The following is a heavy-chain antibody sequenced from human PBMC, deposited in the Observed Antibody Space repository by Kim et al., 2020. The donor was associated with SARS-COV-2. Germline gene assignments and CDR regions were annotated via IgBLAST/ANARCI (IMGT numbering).Heavy chain of an antibody. D-gene: IGHD1-26*01. V-gene: IGHV3-30*04. CDR3: ARDFIYYSYYYYGMDV. CDR1: GFTFSSYA. Sequence: GRSLRLSCVASGFTFSSYAMHWVRQAPGKGLEWVAVISYDGSNKYYADSVKGRFTISRDNSKNTLYLQMNSLRAEDTAVYYCARDFIYYSYYYYGMDVWG. CDR2: ISYDGSNK. J-gene: IGHJ6*01.